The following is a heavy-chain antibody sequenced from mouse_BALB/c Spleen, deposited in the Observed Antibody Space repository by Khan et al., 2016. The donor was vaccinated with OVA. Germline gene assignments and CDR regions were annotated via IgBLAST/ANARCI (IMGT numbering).Heavy chain of an antibody. CDR2: ISDSGST. CDR1: GYSITSGYG. J-gene: IGHJ2*01. V-gene: IGHV3-2*02. Sequence: VQLKQSGPGLVKPSQSLSLTCTVTGYSITSGYGWNWIRQFPGNKLEWMGYISDSGSTNYNPSLKSRVSITRDTSTNQFYMQLNSVTTEDTATYYCARTARITYWGQGTTLTVSS. CDR3: ARTARITY. D-gene: IGHD1-2*01.